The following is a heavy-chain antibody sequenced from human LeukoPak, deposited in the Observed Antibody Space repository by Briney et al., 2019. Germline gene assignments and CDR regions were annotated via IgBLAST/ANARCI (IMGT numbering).Heavy chain of an antibody. D-gene: IGHD3-22*01. V-gene: IGHV3-33*06. CDR1: GFTFSRYG. CDR3: DKDVKYYDSSTTLEY. Sequence: GGSLRLSCAASGFTFSRYGMHWVRQAPGKGLEWVSVIWYDGSNKYYADSVKGRFTISRDNSKNTLYLQMDSLRAEDMALYYCDKDVKYYDSSTTLEYWGQGTLVTVSS. CDR2: IWYDGSNK. J-gene: IGHJ4*02.